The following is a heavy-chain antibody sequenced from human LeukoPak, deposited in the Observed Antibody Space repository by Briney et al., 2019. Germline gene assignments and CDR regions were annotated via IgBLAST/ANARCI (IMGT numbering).Heavy chain of an antibody. CDR2: IYYTGST. V-gene: IGHV4-59*08. D-gene: IGHD3-22*01. J-gene: IGHJ4*02. CDR3: ARVMSFTMIVV. CDR1: GGSISSSY. Sequence: PSETLSLTCTVSGGSISSSYWSWIRQPPGKGLEWIGYIYYTGSTTYNPSLKSRVTISVDTSKSQFSLKLTSVTAADTAVYYCARVMSFTMIVVWGQGTLVTVSS.